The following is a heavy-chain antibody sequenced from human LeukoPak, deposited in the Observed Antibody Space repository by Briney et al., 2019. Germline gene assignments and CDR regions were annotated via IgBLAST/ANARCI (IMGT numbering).Heavy chain of an antibody. Sequence: ASVKVSCKASGYTFTSYYMHWVRQAPGQGLEWMGIINPSGGSTSYAQKFQGRVTMTRDTSTSTVYMELSSLRSEDTAVYYCARVGKGNGYSDYQRLMDYWGQGTLVTVSS. CDR3: ARVGKGNGYSDYQRLMDY. CDR2: INPSGGST. D-gene: IGHD5-12*01. J-gene: IGHJ4*02. V-gene: IGHV1-46*01. CDR1: GYTFTSYY.